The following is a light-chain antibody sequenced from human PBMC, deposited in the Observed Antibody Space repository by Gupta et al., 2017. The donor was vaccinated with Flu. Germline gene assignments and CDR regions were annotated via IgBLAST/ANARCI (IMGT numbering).Light chain of an antibody. CDR3: QVWHISSNQLRV. CDR2: DDS. Sequence: SYVLTQPPAVSVAPGQTAKITCGGDNIGRKSVHWYHQKPGQAPVLIVYDDSDRPSGIPERVSGSNSGNTATLTLRKVEAGDEAEYYCQVWHISSNQLRVFGGGTKLTVL. J-gene: IGLJ3*02. V-gene: IGLV3-21*02. CDR1: NIGRKS.